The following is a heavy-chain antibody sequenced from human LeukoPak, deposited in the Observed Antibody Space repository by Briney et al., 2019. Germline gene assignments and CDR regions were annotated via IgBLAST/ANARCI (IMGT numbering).Heavy chain of an antibody. CDR2: ISSSSSTI. CDR1: GFTFSSYS. V-gene: IGHV3-48*04. D-gene: IGHD1-26*01. J-gene: IGHJ4*02. Sequence: PGGSLRLSCAASGFTFSSYSMNWARQAPGKGLEWVSYISSSSSTIYYADSVKGRFTISRDNAKNSLYLQMNSLRAEDTAVYYCARDGGTFDYWGQGTLVTVSS. CDR3: ARDGGTFDY.